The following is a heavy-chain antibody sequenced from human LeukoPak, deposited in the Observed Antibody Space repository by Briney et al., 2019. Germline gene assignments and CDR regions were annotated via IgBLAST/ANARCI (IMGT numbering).Heavy chain of an antibody. CDR3: ARDEFMWFGGYYFDY. Sequence: GASVKASCKASGYTFTSYGISWVRQAPGQGLQWMGWISAYNGNTNYAQKLQGRVTMTTDTSTSTAYMELRSLRSDDTAVYYCARDEFMWFGGYYFDYWGQGTLVTVSS. CDR1: GYTFTSYG. D-gene: IGHD3-10*01. J-gene: IGHJ4*02. V-gene: IGHV1-18*01. CDR2: ISAYNGNT.